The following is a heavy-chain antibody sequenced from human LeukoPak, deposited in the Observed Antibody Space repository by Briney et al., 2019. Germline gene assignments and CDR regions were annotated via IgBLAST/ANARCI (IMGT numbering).Heavy chain of an antibody. CDR1: GGFFSGYY. CDR2: INHSGST. J-gene: IGHJ4*02. CDR3: ARSSSIVVVPAAMMFFY. Sequence: PSETLSLTCAVYGGFFSGYYWSWIRQPPGKGLEWIGEINHSGSTNYNPSLKSRVTISVDTSKNQFSLKLSSVTAADTAVYYCARSSSIVVVPAAMMFFYWGQGTLVTVSS. D-gene: IGHD2-2*01. V-gene: IGHV4-34*01.